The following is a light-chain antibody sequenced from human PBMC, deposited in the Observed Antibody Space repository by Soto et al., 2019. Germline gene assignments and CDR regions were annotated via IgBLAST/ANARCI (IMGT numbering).Light chain of an antibody. CDR2: WAS. CDR3: QQYYSTPPT. V-gene: IGKV4-1*01. Sequence: DIMMTQSPDSLAVSLGERATINCKSRQSVLYSSNNKNYLAWYQQKPGQPPKLLIYWASTRESGVPDRFSGSGSGTDFTLTISRLQAEDVAVYYCQQYYSTPPTFGPGTKVDIK. J-gene: IGKJ3*01. CDR1: QSVLYSSNNKNY.